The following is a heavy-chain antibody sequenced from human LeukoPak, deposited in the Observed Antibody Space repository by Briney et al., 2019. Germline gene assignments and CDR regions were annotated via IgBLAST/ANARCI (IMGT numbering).Heavy chain of an antibody. CDR2: ISDSGDNT. J-gene: IGHJ4*02. CDR3: ARDIGSSAGFDY. D-gene: IGHD6-13*01. Sequence: PGGSLRLSCAASGFTFSKYGMSWVRQAPGKGLEWVSVISDSGDNTDYADSVKGRFTISRDNSKNTLYLQMNSLRAEDTAVYYCARDIGSSAGFDYWGQGTLVTVSS. V-gene: IGHV3-23*01. CDR1: GFTFSKYG.